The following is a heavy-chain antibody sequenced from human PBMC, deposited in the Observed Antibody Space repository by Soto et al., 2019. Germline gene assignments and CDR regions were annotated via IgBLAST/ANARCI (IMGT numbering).Heavy chain of an antibody. D-gene: IGHD3-9*01. Sequence: GGSLRLSCAASGFTFSSYAMSWVRQAPGKXLEWVSAISGSGGSTYYADSVKGRFTISRDNSKNTLYLQMNSLRAEDTAVYYCAKDLGLGVYGILTGPQGPFDYWGQGTLVTVSS. CDR3: AKDLGLGVYGILTGPQGPFDY. V-gene: IGHV3-23*01. CDR2: ISGSGGST. CDR1: GFTFSSYA. J-gene: IGHJ4*02.